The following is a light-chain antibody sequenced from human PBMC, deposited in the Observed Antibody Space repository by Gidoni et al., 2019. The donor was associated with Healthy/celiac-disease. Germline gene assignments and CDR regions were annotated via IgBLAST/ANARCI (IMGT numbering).Light chain of an antibody. CDR2: EGS. V-gene: IGLV2-23*01. Sequence: QSALTQPVSVSGSPGQSITISFTGTSSDVGSYNLVSWYQQHPGKAPKLMIYEGSKRPSGVSNRFSGSKSGNTASLTISGLQAEDEADYYCCSYAGSSTSFGGGTKLTVL. CDR1: SSDVGSYNL. CDR3: CSYAGSSTS. J-gene: IGLJ2*01.